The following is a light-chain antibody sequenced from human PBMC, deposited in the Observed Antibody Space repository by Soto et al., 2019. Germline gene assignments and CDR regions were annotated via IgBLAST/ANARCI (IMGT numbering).Light chain of an antibody. V-gene: IGKV1-6*01. J-gene: IGKJ4*01. CDR2: AAS. Sequence: AVQMTQSPSSLSASVGDRVTITCQASHGVSNDIGWYQKKDVKAPKLLIYAASILQGGVPSRFSGSGSGTHFTPSGISQQPEDSANYDCLHDHIGPLTFGGGTKVEIK. CDR1: HGVSND. CDR3: LHDHIGPLT.